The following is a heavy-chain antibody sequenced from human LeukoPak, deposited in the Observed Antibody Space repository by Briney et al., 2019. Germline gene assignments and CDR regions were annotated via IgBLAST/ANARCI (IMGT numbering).Heavy chain of an antibody. D-gene: IGHD2-2*01. CDR1: GGSISSYY. CDR2: IYYSGST. CDR3: ARSCSSTSCSYYYYYMDV. Sequence: SETLSLTCTVSGGSISSYYWSWIRQPPGKGLEWIGYIYYSGSTNYNPSLKSRVTISVDTSKNQFSLKLSSVTAADTAVYYCARSCSSTSCSYYYYYMDVWGKGTTVTVSS. J-gene: IGHJ6*03. V-gene: IGHV4-59*08.